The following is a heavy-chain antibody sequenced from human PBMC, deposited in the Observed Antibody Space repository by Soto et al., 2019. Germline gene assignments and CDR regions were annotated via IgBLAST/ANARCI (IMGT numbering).Heavy chain of an antibody. CDR2: SRNKANSYTT. CDR3: VRGYRGFAY. CDR1: GFTFSDRY. D-gene: IGHD2-2*02. Sequence: EVQLVESGGGLVPPGGSLRLSCEVSGFTFSDRYMDWVRQAPGRGLEWVGRSRNKANSYTTEYATSVKGRFTVSRDDSKNLFFLQMNSLKTEDTPVYYCVRGYRGFAYWGQGALVTVSS. V-gene: IGHV3-72*01. J-gene: IGHJ4*02.